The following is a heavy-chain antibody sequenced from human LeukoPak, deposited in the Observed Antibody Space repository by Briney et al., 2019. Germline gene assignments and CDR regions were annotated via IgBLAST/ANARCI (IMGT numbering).Heavy chain of an antibody. CDR2: IKSKTDGGTT. D-gene: IGHD1-14*01. CDR3: STDPDSPTPDY. CDR1: GFTFSNAW. V-gene: IGHV3-15*01. Sequence: GGSLRLSCEVSGFTFSNAWMSWVRQAPGKGLEWVGRIKSKTDGGTTDHAAPVKGRFTVSRDDAKNTFYPQMNSLKTEDTAVYFCSTDPDSPTPDYWGQGTLVTVPS. J-gene: IGHJ4*02.